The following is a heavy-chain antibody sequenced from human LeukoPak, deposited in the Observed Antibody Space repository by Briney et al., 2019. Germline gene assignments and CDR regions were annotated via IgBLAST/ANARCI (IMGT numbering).Heavy chain of an antibody. J-gene: IGHJ6*02. CDR1: GFTFSSYA. CDR2: ISYDGSNK. V-gene: IGHV3-30-3*01. Sequence: GGSLRLSCAASGFTFSSYAMHWVRQAPGKGLEWVAVISYDGSNKYYADSVKGRFTISRDNSKNTLYLQLNSLRAEDTAVYYCARDISPWGPRPNYGLDVWGQGTTVTVSS. CDR3: ARDISPWGPRPNYGLDV. D-gene: IGHD7-27*01.